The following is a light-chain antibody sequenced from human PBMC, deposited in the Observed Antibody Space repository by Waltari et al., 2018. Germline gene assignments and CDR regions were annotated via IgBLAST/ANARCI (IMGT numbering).Light chain of an antibody. CDR2: MVS. V-gene: IGLV2-14*01. Sequence: QSALTQPASVSGSPGQSITISCTGTSSDVGAYNYVSWYQQHPGKAPKLMIYMVSNQPSGVVNRFAGSKSGNTACLTIAGLQAEDEADYYCSSYTSSSTLVFGGGTKLTVL. J-gene: IGLJ2*01. CDR3: SSYTSSSTLV. CDR1: SSDVGAYNY.